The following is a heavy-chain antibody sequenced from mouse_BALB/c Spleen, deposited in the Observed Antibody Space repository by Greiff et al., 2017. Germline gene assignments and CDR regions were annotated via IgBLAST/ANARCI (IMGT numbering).Heavy chain of an antibody. J-gene: IGHJ1*01. CDR2: INPYNDGT. CDR1: GYTFTSYV. Sequence: VHVKQSGPELVKPGASVKMSCKASGYTFTSYVMHWVKQKPGQGLEWIGYINPYNDGTKYNEKFKGKATLTADKSSSTAYMQLSSLTSENSAVYVCARGGGTGYFDVWGAGTTVTVAA. CDR3: ARGGGTGYFDV. D-gene: IGHD3-3*01. V-gene: IGHV1-14*01.